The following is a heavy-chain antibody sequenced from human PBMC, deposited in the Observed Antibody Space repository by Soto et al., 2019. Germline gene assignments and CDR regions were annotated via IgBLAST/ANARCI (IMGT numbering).Heavy chain of an antibody. CDR3: AKAPSWAGLLTAFDS. CDR1: GFTSSDHA. V-gene: IGHV3-23*01. Sequence: EVHLLESGGGLVQPGGSLRLSCAASGFTSSDHAMSWVRQAPGKGLEWVSGIRGSGDSTYYADSVKGRFTISRDNSKNTLHLQMNSLRAEDTAIYYCAKAPSWAGLLTAFDSWGRGTLVTVSS. J-gene: IGHJ4*02. CDR2: IRGSGDST. D-gene: IGHD4-17*01.